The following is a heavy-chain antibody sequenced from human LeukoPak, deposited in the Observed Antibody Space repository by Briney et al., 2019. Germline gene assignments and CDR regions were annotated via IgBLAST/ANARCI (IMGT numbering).Heavy chain of an antibody. J-gene: IGHJ4*02. CDR1: GYTFTNYA. CDR3: ARKADSSGYFFRPDY. V-gene: IGHV1-18*01. CDR2: IGVYSDDT. D-gene: IGHD3-22*01. Sequence: GASVKVSCKASGYTFTNYAISWVRQAPGQGLEWMGWIGVYSDDTKSAQNLQARITMTKDTSTSTAYMELRSLRSDDTAVYYCARKADSSGYFFRPDYWGQGTLVTVSS.